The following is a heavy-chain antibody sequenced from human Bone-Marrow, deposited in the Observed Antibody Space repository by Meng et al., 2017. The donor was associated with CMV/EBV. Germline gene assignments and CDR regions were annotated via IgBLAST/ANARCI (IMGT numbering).Heavy chain of an antibody. D-gene: IGHD3-3*01. CDR3: ARDLLGVVIP. V-gene: IGHV3-21*01. J-gene: IGHJ5*02. CDR2: ISSSSSYI. Sequence: GESLKISCAASGFTFSSYSMNWVRQAPGKGLEWVSSISSSSSYIYYADSVKGRFTISRDNAKNSLYLQMNSLRAEDTAVYYCARDLLGVVIPWGQGTLVTVSS. CDR1: GFTFSSYS.